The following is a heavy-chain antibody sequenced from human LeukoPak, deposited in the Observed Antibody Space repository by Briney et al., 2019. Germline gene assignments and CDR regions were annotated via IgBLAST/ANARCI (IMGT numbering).Heavy chain of an antibody. Sequence: GGSLLLSCVTPGFTFSTYGMHWVRQAPGKGLEWVTVISYDERNKYYADSVKGRFTISRDNSRNTLYLQMGSLRAEDMAVYYCATYYYDSGGFHFHHWGQGTLVTVSS. CDR2: ISYDERNK. J-gene: IGHJ1*01. CDR3: ATYYYDSGGFHFHH. V-gene: IGHV3-30*03. D-gene: IGHD3-22*01. CDR1: GFTFSTYG.